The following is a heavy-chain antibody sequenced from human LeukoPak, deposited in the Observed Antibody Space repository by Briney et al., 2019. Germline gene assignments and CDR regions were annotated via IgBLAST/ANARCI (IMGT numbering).Heavy chain of an antibody. Sequence: SVKVSCKASGGTLSIYAISWGRQAPGQGLEWMGGIIPIFGTANYAQKFEGRGTITEDESTSTAYMELSSLRSEDTAVYYCARDLTNYYDSSGYAHWGQGTLVTVSS. V-gene: IGHV1-69*13. CDR1: GGTLSIYA. D-gene: IGHD3-22*01. J-gene: IGHJ4*02. CDR3: ARDLTNYYDSSGYAH. CDR2: IIPIFGTA.